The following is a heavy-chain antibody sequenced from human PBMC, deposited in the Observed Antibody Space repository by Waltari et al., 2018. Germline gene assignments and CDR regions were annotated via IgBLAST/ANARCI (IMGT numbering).Heavy chain of an antibody. D-gene: IGHD6-13*01. V-gene: IGHV1-69*06. J-gene: IGHJ4*02. CDR2: IIPIFGTA. CDR1: GGTFSSYA. CDR3: ARALRDSSSWSPFDY. Sequence: GSSVKVSCKASGGTFSSYAISWVRQAPGQGLEWMGRIIPIFGTANYAQKFQGRVTITADKSTSTAYMELSSLRSEDTAVYYCARALRDSSSWSPFDYWGQGTLVTVSS.